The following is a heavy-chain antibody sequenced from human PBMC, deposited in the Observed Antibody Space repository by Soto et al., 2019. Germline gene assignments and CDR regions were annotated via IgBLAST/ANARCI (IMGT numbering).Heavy chain of an antibody. J-gene: IGHJ5*02. CDR1: GYTFTGYY. Sequence: ASVKVSCKASGYTFTGYYMHWVRQAPGQGLEWMGWINPNSGGTNYAQKFQGRVTMTRDTSISTAYMELSRLRSDDTAVYYCARAPEYDFWSGYYTVWFDPWGHGTLVTVSS. D-gene: IGHD3-3*01. V-gene: IGHV1-2*02. CDR3: ARAPEYDFWSGYYTVWFDP. CDR2: INPNSGGT.